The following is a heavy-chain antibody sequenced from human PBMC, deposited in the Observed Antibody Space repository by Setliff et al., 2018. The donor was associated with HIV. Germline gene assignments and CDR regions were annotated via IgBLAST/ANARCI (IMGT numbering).Heavy chain of an antibody. V-gene: IGHV4-39*01. D-gene: IGHD3-10*01. CDR3: ARPGYVSGGFYKTPGPYYFDY. CDR2: IYYSGAA. Sequence: PSETLSLTCTVSGGSMSSSSYYWGWIRQTPDKGLEWIGIIYYSGAAYYNPSLTSRVTISVDTSRNQFSLKLRSVTAADTAAYYCARPGYVSGGFYKTPGPYYFDYWGQGALVTVSS. CDR1: GGSMSSSSYY. J-gene: IGHJ4*02.